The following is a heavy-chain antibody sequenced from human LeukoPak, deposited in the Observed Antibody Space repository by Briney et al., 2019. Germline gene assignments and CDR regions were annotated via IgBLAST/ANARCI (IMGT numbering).Heavy chain of an antibody. V-gene: IGHV4-30-2*06. J-gene: IGHJ4*02. Sequence: SQTLSLTCAVSGGSISSGGYSWSWIRQSPGKGLEWIGYIYHTGSTYYNPSLRSRVTMSADRSKNQVSLKPSSVTAADTAVYYCARGYYHDSSGYNFDYWGQGTLVTVSS. CDR3: ARGYYHDSSGYNFDY. CDR2: IYHTGST. D-gene: IGHD3-22*01. CDR1: GGSISSGGYS.